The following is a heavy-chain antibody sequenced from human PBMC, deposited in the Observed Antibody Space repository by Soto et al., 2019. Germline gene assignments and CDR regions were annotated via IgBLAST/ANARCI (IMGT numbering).Heavy chain of an antibody. J-gene: IGHJ6*02. CDR2: IVPIFGTA. V-gene: IGHV1-69*13. CDR1: GGTFSSYA. CDR3: AKQQLVPRGANYSYYYGMDV. D-gene: IGHD6-13*01. Sequence: SVKVSCKASGGTFSSYAISWVRQAPGQGLEWMGGIVPIFGTANYAQKFQGRVTITAGESTSTAYMELSSLRSEDTAVYYCAKQQLVPRGANYSYYYGMDVWGQGTTVTVSS.